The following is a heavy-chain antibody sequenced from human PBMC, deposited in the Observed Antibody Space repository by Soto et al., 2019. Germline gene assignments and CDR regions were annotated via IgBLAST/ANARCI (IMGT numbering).Heavy chain of an antibody. D-gene: IGHD3-22*01. CDR3: AAADSSGYYGG. Sequence: VASVEGFSKASGFVFTSVGVQWVRQARGQRLEWIGWITVGTGNTNYAQKFQERVTITRDMSTSTAYMELSSLRSEDTALYYCAAADSSGYYGGWGQGTQVTGSS. J-gene: IGHJ4*02. V-gene: IGHV1-58*01. CDR2: ITVGTGNT. CDR1: GFVFTSVG.